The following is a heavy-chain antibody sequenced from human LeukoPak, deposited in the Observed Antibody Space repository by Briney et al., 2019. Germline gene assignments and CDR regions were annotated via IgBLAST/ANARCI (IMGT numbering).Heavy chain of an antibody. CDR3: ASIPPGYSGYDLRGYFDY. Sequence: SETLSLTCTVSGDSIRSSNYYWGWIRQPPGKGLEWIGSIYHSGSTYYNPSLKSRVTISVDTSKNQFSLKLSSVTAADTAVYYCASIPPGYSGYDLRGYFDYWGQGTLVTVSS. D-gene: IGHD5-12*01. V-gene: IGHV4-39*07. CDR1: GDSIRSSNYY. J-gene: IGHJ4*02. CDR2: IYHSGST.